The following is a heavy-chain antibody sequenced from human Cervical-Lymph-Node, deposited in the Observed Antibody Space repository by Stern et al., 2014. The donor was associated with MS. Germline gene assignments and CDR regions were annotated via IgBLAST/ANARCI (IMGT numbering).Heavy chain of an antibody. D-gene: IGHD3/OR15-3a*01. CDR3: AREGPRTGTLVY. Sequence: QVQLVESGPGLVKPSQTLSLTCTVSGGSISSGAYYWSWIRQPPGKGLEWIGYIYYSGSTYYNPSLKSRVTISVDTSKNQFSLKLSSVTAADTAVYYCAREGPRTGTLVYWGQGTLVTVSS. CDR2: IYYSGST. V-gene: IGHV4-30-4*01. CDR1: GGSISSGAYY. J-gene: IGHJ4*02.